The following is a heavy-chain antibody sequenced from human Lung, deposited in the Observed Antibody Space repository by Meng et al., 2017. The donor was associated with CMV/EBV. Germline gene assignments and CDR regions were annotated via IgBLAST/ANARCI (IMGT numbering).Heavy chain of an antibody. CDR2: IYTGGSA. Sequence: GGSXRLXCAVSGFIVSSKYMTWVRQTPGKGLEWVSIIYTGGSASYADSVKGRFTISRDNSKNTLYLQMNSLRAEDTAVYYCATQAPPGITDKDYFYYGMDVWXQGXTVTVSS. CDR1: GFIVSSKY. V-gene: IGHV3-53*01. D-gene: IGHD1-14*01. CDR3: ATQAPPGITDKDYFYYGMDV. J-gene: IGHJ6*02.